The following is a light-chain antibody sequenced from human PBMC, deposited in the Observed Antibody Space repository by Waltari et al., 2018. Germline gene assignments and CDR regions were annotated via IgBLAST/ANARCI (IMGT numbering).Light chain of an antibody. Sequence: QSALTQPRSAPGSPGPAVPTLCTGTSSDVGAYNYIPWYQQHPGKPPKLIIYNVNKWPSGVPDRFSGSKSGNTASLTISGLQAEDEADYYCCSYAGTYYLFGTGTKVTV. J-gene: IGLJ1*01. CDR3: CSYAGTYYL. CDR2: NVN. V-gene: IGLV2-11*01. CDR1: SSDVGAYNY.